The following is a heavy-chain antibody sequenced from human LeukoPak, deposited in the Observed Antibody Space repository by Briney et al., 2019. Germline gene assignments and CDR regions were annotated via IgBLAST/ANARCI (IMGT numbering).Heavy chain of an antibody. D-gene: IGHD3-22*01. CDR1: GFTFSSYA. CDR2: ISSSSSYI. V-gene: IGHV3-21*01. Sequence: NTGGSLRLSCAASGFTFSSYAMSWVRQAPGKGLEWVSSISSSSSYIYYADSVKGRFTISRDNAKNSLYLQMNSLRAEDTAVYYCAREGGLKYYYDSSGYYYWGQGTLVTVSS. J-gene: IGHJ4*02. CDR3: AREGGLKYYYDSSGYYY.